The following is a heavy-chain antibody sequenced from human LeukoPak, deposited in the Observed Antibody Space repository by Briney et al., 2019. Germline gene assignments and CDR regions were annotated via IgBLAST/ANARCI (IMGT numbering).Heavy chain of an antibody. V-gene: IGHV3-21*01. CDR1: GFTLSTYS. J-gene: IGHJ4*02. CDR3: AQNFYDSSGLYFDY. D-gene: IGHD3-22*01. CDR2: ISSSSNYI. Sequence: GSLRLSCVASGFTLSTYSMNWVRQAPGKGLEWVSSISSSSNYIYYADSVKGRFTISRDNAKNSLYLQMNSLRAADTAVYYCAQNFYDSSGLYFDYWGQGTLVTVAS.